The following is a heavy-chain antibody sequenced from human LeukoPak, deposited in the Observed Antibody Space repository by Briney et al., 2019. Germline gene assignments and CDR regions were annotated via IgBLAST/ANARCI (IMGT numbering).Heavy chain of an antibody. J-gene: IGHJ5*02. D-gene: IGHD1-1*01. CDR2: IYRSGGT. V-gene: IGHV4-38-2*02. CDR1: GFSISSGYY. CDR3: ARGGTNWNPLNWFDP. Sequence: SETLSLTCNVSGFSISSGYYWGWIRQPPGKGLEWIGTIYRSGGTYDNPFLRSRVTLSVDTSKNQFSLKLNSVTAADTAVYYCARGGTNWNPLNWFDPWGQGTLVIVSS.